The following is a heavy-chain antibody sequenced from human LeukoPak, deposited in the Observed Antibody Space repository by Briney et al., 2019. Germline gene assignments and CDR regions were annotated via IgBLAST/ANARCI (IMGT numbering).Heavy chain of an antibody. V-gene: IGHV3-21*04. CDR3: AREGSGWPRGWFDP. CDR1: GFTFSSYT. CDR2: ISSGSSYI. Sequence: GGSLRLSCAASGFTFSSYTMNWVRQAPGKGLEWVSIISSGSSYIHYADSVKGRFTISRDNAKNSLYLQMNSLRAEDTALYHCAREGSGWPRGWFDPWGQGTLVTVSS. J-gene: IGHJ5*02. D-gene: IGHD6-19*01.